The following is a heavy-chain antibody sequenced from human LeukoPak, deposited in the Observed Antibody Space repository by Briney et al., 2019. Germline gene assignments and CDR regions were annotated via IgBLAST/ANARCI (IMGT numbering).Heavy chain of an antibody. V-gene: IGHV3-7*03. CDR3: ARRGSSSWPNWFDP. D-gene: IGHD6-13*01. CDR2: IKQDGSEK. J-gene: IGHJ5*02. Sequence: GGSLRLSCAASGFTFSSYWMTWVCQTPGKGLEWVANIKQDGSEKYCVDSVKGRFTISRDNAKNSLYLQMNSLRAEDTAVYYCARRGSSSWPNWFDPWGQGTLVTVSS. CDR1: GFTFSSYW.